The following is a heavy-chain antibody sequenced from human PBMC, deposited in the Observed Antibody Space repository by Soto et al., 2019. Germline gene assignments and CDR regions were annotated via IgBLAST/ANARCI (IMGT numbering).Heavy chain of an antibody. Sequence: QVQLQESGPGLMKPSGTLSLTCAVSGGSISTNWWSWVRQPPGTGLEWIGEIYHSGRTNYNPSLENRVTMSVDKSQNHLYLILSSVTAADTAVYYCARHIAVSGTRGFDFWGQGTLVTVSS. J-gene: IGHJ4*02. CDR3: ARHIAVSGTRGFDF. CDR2: IYHSGRT. D-gene: IGHD6-19*01. V-gene: IGHV4-4*02. CDR1: GGSISTNW.